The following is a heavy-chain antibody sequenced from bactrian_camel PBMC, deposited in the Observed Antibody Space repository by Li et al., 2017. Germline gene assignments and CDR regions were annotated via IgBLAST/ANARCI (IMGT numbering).Heavy chain of an antibody. J-gene: IGHJ4*01. Sequence: EVQLVESGGGLVQPGGSLTLSCAAPGFGFSTYDMHWVRQAPGKGLEWVSRINRGGGITYYADSVKGRFTISRDNAKSTVYLQMNSLKPEDSAMYYCAARMRGCRWDRDQSFTYNYWGQGTQVTVS. D-gene: IGHD5*01. CDR3: AARMRGCRWDRDQSFTYNY. CDR2: INRGGGIT. V-gene: IGHV3S40*01. CDR1: GFGFSTYD.